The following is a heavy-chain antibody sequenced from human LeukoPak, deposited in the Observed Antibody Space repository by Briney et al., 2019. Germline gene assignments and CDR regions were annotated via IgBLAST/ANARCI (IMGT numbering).Heavy chain of an antibody. J-gene: IGHJ3*02. D-gene: IGHD6-13*01. Sequence: TGVSLRLSCTASGFSFSTYGMHWVRQAPGKGLEWVAFIRYDGSNKYYADSVKGRFTISRDNSKNTLYLQMNSLRAEDTAVYYCAKIQYSSSWDDAFDIWGQGTMVTVSS. CDR1: GFSFSTYG. CDR2: IRYDGSNK. V-gene: IGHV3-30*02. CDR3: AKIQYSSSWDDAFDI.